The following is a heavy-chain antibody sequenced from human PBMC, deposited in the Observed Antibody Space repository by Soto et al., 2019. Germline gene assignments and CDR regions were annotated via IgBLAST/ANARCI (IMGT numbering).Heavy chain of an antibody. CDR2: MNPNSGNT. D-gene: IGHD4-17*01. Sequence: QVQLVQSGAEVKKPGASVKVSCKASGNTFTSYDINWVRQATGQGLEYLGWMNPNSGNTAYVQKFQGRVTMTWDTTISTAYRELNSLLSEDTAVYFCARGVKYGAYSRWFDPWGQGALVTVSS. CDR1: GNTFTSYD. V-gene: IGHV1-8*01. CDR3: ARGVKYGAYSRWFDP. J-gene: IGHJ5*02.